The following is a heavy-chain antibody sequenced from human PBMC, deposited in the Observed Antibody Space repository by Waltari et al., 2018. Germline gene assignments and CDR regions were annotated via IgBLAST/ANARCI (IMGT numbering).Heavy chain of an antibody. J-gene: IGHJ4*02. CDR1: GGTFSSYA. CDR2: IIPIFGTA. V-gene: IGHV1-69*05. Sequence: QVQLVQSGAEVKKPGSSVQVSCQAYGGTFSSYAIRWVRQAPGQGLEWMGGIIPIFGTANYAQKFQGRVTITTDESTSTAYMELSSLRSEDTAVYYCADGSGSSRGTIGFDYWGQGTLVTVSS. D-gene: IGHD3-10*01. CDR3: ADGSGSSRGTIGFDY.